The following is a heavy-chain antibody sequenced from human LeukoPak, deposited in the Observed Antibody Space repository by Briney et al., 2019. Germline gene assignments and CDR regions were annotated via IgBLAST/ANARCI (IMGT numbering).Heavy chain of an antibody. V-gene: IGHV3-30-3*01. D-gene: IGHD5-18*01. CDR3: ARGGYSYDVDY. CDR2: ISYDGSNK. J-gene: IGHJ4*02. Sequence: PGGSLRLSCAASGFTLSNAWMSWVRQAPGKGLEWVAVISYDGSNKYYADSVKGRFTISRDNSKNTLYLQMNSLRVEDTAVYYCARGGYSYDVDYWGQGTLVTVSS. CDR1: GFTLSNAW.